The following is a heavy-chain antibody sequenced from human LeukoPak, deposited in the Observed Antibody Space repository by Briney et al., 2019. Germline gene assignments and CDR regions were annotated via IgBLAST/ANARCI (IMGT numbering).Heavy chain of an antibody. V-gene: IGHV3-23*01. D-gene: IGHD4-23*01. Sequence: PGGSLRLSCAASGFTFSSYAMSWVRQAPGKGLEWVSTISGSGGSTYYADSVKGRFTISRDNSKNTLYLQMNSLRAEDTAVYYCAKTSYGGNSWNWFDPWGQGTLVTVSS. CDR1: GFTFSSYA. J-gene: IGHJ5*02. CDR3: AKTSYGGNSWNWFDP. CDR2: ISGSGGST.